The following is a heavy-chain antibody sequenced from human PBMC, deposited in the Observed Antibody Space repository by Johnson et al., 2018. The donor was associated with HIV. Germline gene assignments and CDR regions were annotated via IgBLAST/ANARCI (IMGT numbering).Heavy chain of an antibody. CDR1: GFTFNSYG. D-gene: IGHD2-8*02. J-gene: IGHJ3*01. Sequence: QVQLVESGGGVVQPGGSLRLSCAASGFTFNSYGMHWVRQAPGKGLEWVALIWYDGSDKYYADSVKGRFTISRDNSRNTLYLQMNSLTAEDTAVSHCAKESGWKCTGDCHRNGGDTFHFWGQGTLVRVSS. CDR3: AKESGWKCTGDCHRNGGDTFHF. V-gene: IGHV3-33*06. CDR2: IWYDGSDK.